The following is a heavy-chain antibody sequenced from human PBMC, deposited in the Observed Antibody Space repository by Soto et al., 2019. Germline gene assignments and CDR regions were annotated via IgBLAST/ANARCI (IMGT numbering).Heavy chain of an antibody. V-gene: IGHV3-23*01. Sequence: GGSLRLSCAASGFTFSSYAMSWVRQSPGKGLEWVSSISGSGGSTYYADSVKGRFTISRDNSKNTLYLQMNSLRAEDTAVYYCAKAPGYSRPYYFDYWGQGTLVTVSS. CDR2: ISGSGGST. J-gene: IGHJ4*02. CDR1: GFTFSSYA. CDR3: AKAPGYSRPYYFDY. D-gene: IGHD6-13*01.